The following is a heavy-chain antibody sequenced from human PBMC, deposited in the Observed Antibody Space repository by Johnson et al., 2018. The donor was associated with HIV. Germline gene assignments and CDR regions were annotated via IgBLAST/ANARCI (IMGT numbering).Heavy chain of an antibody. CDR2: IYSKTDGGTT. D-gene: IGHD1-7*01. V-gene: IGHV3-15*01. CDR1: GFTFSNVW. CDR3: TTDQVGRNYGGKYHI. Sequence: VQLVESGGGLVKPGGSLRLSCAASGFTFSNVWMSWVRQAPGKGLEWVGRIYSKTDGGTTEYAAPVKGRFTISRDDSKNTLYLQMNSLKSEDTAVYYCTTDQVGRNYGGKYHIWGQGTMVTVSS. J-gene: IGHJ3*02.